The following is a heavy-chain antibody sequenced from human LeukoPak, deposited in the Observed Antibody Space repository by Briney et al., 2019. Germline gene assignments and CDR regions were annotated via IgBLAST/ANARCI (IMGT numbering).Heavy chain of an antibody. D-gene: IGHD3/OR15-3a*01. CDR3: AKSAELPLVPDCFDY. CDR2: ISGSGGST. Sequence: GGSLRLSCVASGFSFNNYAMNWVRQAPGKGLEWVSGISGSGGSTFYADAVQGRSSVSRDNAKNTLYLQIHGLTAEDTAVYYCAKSAELPLVPDCFDYWGRGTLVTVSS. J-gene: IGHJ4*02. V-gene: IGHV3-23*01. CDR1: GFSFNNYA.